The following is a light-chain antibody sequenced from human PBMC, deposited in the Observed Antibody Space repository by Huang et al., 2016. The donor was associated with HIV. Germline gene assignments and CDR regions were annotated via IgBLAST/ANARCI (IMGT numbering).Light chain of an antibody. CDR3: QQTYTVPWT. V-gene: IGKV1-39*01. Sequence: DIQMTQSPSSLSASVGDRVTITCRASQNIGISLHWYQQRAGSAPNLLISRASNLESGDPSRFGVSGCGSDFTLTISSLQPDDFATYYCQQTYTVPWTFGQGTKVEV. CDR1: QNIGIS. J-gene: IGKJ1*01. CDR2: RAS.